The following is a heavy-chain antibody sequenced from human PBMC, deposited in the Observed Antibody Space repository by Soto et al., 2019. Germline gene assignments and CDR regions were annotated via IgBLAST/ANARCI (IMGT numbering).Heavy chain of an antibody. Sequence: PGGSLRLSCAASGFTFSSYGMHWVRQAPGKGLEWVAVISYDGSNKYYADSVKGRFTISRGNSKNTLYLQMNSLRAEDTAVYYCAKDRFAPYSDQDYWGQGTLVTVSS. CDR2: ISYDGSNK. J-gene: IGHJ4*02. V-gene: IGHV3-30*18. D-gene: IGHD4-4*01. CDR3: AKDRFAPYSDQDY. CDR1: GFTFSSYG.